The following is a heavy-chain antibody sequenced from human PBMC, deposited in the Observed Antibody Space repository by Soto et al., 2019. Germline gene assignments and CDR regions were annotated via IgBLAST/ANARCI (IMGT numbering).Heavy chain of an antibody. CDR3: ARRYSYGYFDY. Sequence: SVKVSCKASGGTFSSYAISWVRQAPGQGLEWMGGIIPMLGTANYAQKFQGRVTITADESTSTAYMELSSLRSEDTAVYYCARRYSYGYFDYWGQGTLVTVSS. D-gene: IGHD5-18*01. V-gene: IGHV1-69*13. CDR2: IIPMLGTA. CDR1: GGTFSSYA. J-gene: IGHJ4*02.